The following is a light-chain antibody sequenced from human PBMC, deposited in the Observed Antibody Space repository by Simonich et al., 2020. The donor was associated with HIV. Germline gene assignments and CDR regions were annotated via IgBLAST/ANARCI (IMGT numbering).Light chain of an antibody. CDR2: AAS. V-gene: IGKV1-12*01. CDR3: QQANSFPYT. Sequence: DIQMTQSPSSLSASVGDRVTITCRASQGIRNSLAWYQYKPGKAPKLLIYAASSLQSGVPSRFSGSGSGTDFTLTISSLQPEDFATYYCQQANSFPYTFGQGTKLEIK. J-gene: IGKJ2*01. CDR1: QGIRNS.